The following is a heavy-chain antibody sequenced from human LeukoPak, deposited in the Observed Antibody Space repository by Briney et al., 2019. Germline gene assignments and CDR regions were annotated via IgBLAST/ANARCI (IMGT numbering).Heavy chain of an antibody. CDR1: GYTLTELS. Sequence: ASVKVSRKVSGYTLTELSMHWVRQAPGKGLEWMGGFDPEDGETIYAQRFQGRVTTTEDTSTDTAYMELSSLRSEDTAMYYCATLAPTRYSSGWYLSRFDCWGQGTLVTVSS. D-gene: IGHD6-19*01. J-gene: IGHJ4*02. V-gene: IGHV1-24*01. CDR3: ATLAPTRYSSGWYLSRFDC. CDR2: FDPEDGET.